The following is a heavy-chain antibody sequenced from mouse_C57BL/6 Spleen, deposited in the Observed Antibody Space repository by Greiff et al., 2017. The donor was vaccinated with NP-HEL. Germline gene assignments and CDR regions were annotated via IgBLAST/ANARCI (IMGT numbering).Heavy chain of an antibody. Sequence: QVQLKQPGAELVKPGASVKLSCKASGYTFTSYWMHWVKQRPGQGLEWIGMIHPNSGSTNYNEKFKSKATLTVDKSSSTAYMQLSSLTSADSAVYYGARSNGYDYGGWYVGVWGTGATVTVSS. D-gene: IGHD2-4*01. CDR2: IHPNSGST. J-gene: IGHJ1*03. V-gene: IGHV1-64*01. CDR1: GYTFTSYW. CDR3: ARSNGYDYGGWYVGV.